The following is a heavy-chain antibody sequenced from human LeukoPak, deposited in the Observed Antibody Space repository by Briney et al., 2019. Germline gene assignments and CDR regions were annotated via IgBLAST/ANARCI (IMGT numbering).Heavy chain of an antibody. CDR2: INSGGDTI. CDR3: ARGGYGWTFKQ. J-gene: IGHJ4*02. CDR1: GFSFSDNF. V-gene: IGHV3-11*01. D-gene: IGHD5-18*01. Sequence: GGSLRLSCTASGFSFSDNFMGWIRQPPGQGLERVSYINSGGDTIHYLDAVKGRFSISRDNSKRSLYLQMSRLKVDDTAVYYCARGGYGWTFKQWGQGTLVSVSS.